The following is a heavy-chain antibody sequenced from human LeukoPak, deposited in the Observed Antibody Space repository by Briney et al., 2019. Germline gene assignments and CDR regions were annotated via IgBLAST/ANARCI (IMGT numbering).Heavy chain of an antibody. Sequence: GGSLRLSCAASGFTFSNYEMNWVRQAPGKGMEWVSYINSNGHTIYYAASVKGRFTISRDNAKNSLYLQMNSLRAEDTAAYYCTREGRDDFWGQGTLVTVSS. CDR1: GFTFSNYE. D-gene: IGHD3-10*01. CDR3: TREGRDDF. CDR2: INSNGHTI. J-gene: IGHJ4*02. V-gene: IGHV3-48*03.